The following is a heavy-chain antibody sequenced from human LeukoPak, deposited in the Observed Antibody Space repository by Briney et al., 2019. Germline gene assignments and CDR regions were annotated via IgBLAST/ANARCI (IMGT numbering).Heavy chain of an antibody. V-gene: IGHV3-21*04. CDR3: VRDRGTYRPIDY. CDR1: GFAFGSEA. D-gene: IGHD1-26*01. J-gene: IGHJ4*02. Sequence: LGGSLRLSCAVSGFAFGSEAMNWVRQAPGKGLEWVSSISYTGTYIYYADSVKGRFTISRDNAQNSLYLQMNSLRAEDTAIYYCVRDRGTYRPIDYWGQGTLVTVSS. CDR2: ISYTGTYI.